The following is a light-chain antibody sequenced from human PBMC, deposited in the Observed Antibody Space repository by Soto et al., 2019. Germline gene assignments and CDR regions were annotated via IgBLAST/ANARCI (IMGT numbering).Light chain of an antibody. V-gene: IGKV1-39*01. J-gene: IGKJ3*01. CDR1: QSISTY. CDR3: QQSYTTPR. CDR2: ATS. Sequence: DIQMTQSPSSLSASVGDRVIITCRASQSISTYLNWYQHKPGKAPKLLIYATSSLQSGVPSRFSGSGSGTEFTLTISSLQPEDFASYYCQQSYTTPRFGPGTTVDIK.